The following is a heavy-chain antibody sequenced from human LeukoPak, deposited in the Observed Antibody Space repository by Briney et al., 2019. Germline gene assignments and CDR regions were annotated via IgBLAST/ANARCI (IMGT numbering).Heavy chain of an antibody. CDR2: IYTSGTT. CDR1: GGSISSGVYY. V-gene: IGHV4-61*09. J-gene: IGHJ4*02. D-gene: IGHD1-26*01. Sequence: SETLSLTCTVSGGSISSGVYYWTWIRQPAGKGLEWIGQIYTSGTTNYNPSLKSRVTISLDTSKNQFSLKLSSVTAADTAFYYCVGRDFDYWGQGTLVTVSS. CDR3: VGRDFDY.